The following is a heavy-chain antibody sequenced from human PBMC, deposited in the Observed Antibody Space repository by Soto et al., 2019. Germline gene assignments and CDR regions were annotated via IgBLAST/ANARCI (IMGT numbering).Heavy chain of an antibody. D-gene: IGHD2-2*01. V-gene: IGHV3-30*18. CDR2: ISYDGTNE. J-gene: IGHJ6*02. CDR1: GFTFTDYG. CDR3: AKVLVPAARDSYYYGLDV. Sequence: PGGSLRLSCAVSGFTFTDYGMYWVRQAPGKGLEWVAVISYDGTNEYYVDSVKGRFNISRDNSKNTLSLHMSGLTAEDTAVYYCAKVLVPAARDSYYYGLDVWGQGTTVTVSS.